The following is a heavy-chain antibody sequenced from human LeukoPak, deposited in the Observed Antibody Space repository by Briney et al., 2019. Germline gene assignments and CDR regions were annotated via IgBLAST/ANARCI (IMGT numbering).Heavy chain of an antibody. V-gene: IGHV1-69*05. CDR1: GGTFTSYA. D-gene: IGHD3-3*01. CDR3: ARGGNDFWSGYEVTEWGSYYYYMDV. CDR2: IIPIFGTA. J-gene: IGHJ6*03. Sequence: SVKVSCKASGGTFTSYAISWVRQAPGQGLEWMGGIIPIFGTANYAQKFQGRVTITTDESTSTAYMELSSLRSEDTAVYYCARGGNDFWSGYEVTEWGSYYYYMDVWGKGTTVTVSS.